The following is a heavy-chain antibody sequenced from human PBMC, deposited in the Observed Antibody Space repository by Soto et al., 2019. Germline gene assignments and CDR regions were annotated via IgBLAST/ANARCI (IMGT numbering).Heavy chain of an antibody. CDR2: ISSSSSYI. J-gene: IGHJ6*02. CDR1: GVTLSSYS. D-gene: IGHD6-13*01. CDR3: ARDWFDPGRIAAAGSVEGWGMDV. V-gene: IGHV3-21*01. Sequence: TGGSLRLSCAASGVTLSSYSMNWVRPAPGKGLEWVSSISSSSSYIYYADSVKGRFTISRDNAKNSLYLQMNSLRAEDTAVYYCARDWFDPGRIAAAGSVEGWGMDVWGQGNTVTVSS.